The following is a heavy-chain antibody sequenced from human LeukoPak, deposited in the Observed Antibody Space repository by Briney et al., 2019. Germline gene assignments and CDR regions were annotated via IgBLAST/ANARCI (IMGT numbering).Heavy chain of an antibody. CDR2: INHSGST. CDR1: SGSFSGYY. CDR3: ARGRYSFAY. V-gene: IGHV4-34*01. D-gene: IGHD5-18*01. Sequence: KPSETLSLTCAVYSGSFSGYYWSWIRQPPGKGLEWIGEINHSGSTNYNPSLKSRVTISVDTSKNQFSLNLRSVTAADTAVYYCARGRYSFAYWGQGTLVTVSS. J-gene: IGHJ4*02.